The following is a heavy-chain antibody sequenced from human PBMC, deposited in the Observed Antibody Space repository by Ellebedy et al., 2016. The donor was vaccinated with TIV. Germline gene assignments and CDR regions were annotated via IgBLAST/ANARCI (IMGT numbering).Heavy chain of an antibody. J-gene: IGHJ4*02. Sequence: GESLKISCAASGFTFTFHDMHWVRQATGKGLEWVSSIGTAGDTYYIGSVKGRFTISRDNAKNSLYLQMNSLRVEDTAVYYCTRDWGTRAGDDYWGLGTLVTVSS. V-gene: IGHV3-13*01. CDR3: TRDWGTRAGDDY. CDR1: GFTFTFHD. D-gene: IGHD3-16*01. CDR2: IGTAGDT.